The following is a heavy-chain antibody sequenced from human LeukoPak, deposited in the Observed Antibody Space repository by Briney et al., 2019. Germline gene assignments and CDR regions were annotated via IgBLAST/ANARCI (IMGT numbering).Heavy chain of an antibody. CDR1: GGSIFSYY. Sequence: SETLSLTCTVSGGSIFSYYFNWIRQPPGKGLEWIGYIYSNGITSYNPSLRSRSTISIAPSKNQFSLRLTSVTAADTATYYCARRAYYDSSGYYPASGYFDLWGRGTLVTVSS. CDR3: ARRAYYDSSGYYPASGYFDL. D-gene: IGHD3-22*01. V-gene: IGHV4-4*09. CDR2: IYSNGIT. J-gene: IGHJ2*01.